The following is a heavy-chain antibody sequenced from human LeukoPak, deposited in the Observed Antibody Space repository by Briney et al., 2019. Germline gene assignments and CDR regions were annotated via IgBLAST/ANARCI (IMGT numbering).Heavy chain of an antibody. Sequence: PGGSLRLSCAASGFPFSSYEMHWVRQAPEKGLEWVSYISSSGSTIYYADSVKGRFTISRDNAKNSLYLQMNSLRAEDTAVYYCARDVHYYDSSGYSPYGMDVWGQGTTVTVSS. CDR3: ARDVHYYDSSGYSPYGMDV. CDR1: GFPFSSYE. V-gene: IGHV3-48*03. D-gene: IGHD3-22*01. CDR2: ISSSGSTI. J-gene: IGHJ6*02.